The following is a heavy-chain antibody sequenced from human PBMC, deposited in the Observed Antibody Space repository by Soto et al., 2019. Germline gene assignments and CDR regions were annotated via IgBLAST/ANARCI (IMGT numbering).Heavy chain of an antibody. Sequence: QVQLVQSGAEVKKPGSSVKVSCKASGGTFSSYTISWVRQAPGHGLEWMGRIIPILGIANYAQKFQGIVRITADKSTSTAYMELSSLSSEDTAVYYCASNPPHCSSTSCYTINWFDPWVQGTLVTVSS. CDR3: ASNPPHCSSTSCYTINWFDP. CDR1: GGTFSSYT. J-gene: IGHJ5*02. V-gene: IGHV1-69*02. CDR2: IIPILGIA. D-gene: IGHD2-2*02.